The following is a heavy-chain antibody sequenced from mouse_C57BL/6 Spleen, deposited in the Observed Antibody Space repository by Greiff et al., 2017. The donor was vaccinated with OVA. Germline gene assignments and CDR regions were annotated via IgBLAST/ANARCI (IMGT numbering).Heavy chain of an antibody. D-gene: IGHD5-1-1*01. Sequence: EVQLQQSGAELVKPGASVKLSCTASGFNIKDYYMHWVKQRTEQGLEWIGRIDPEDGDTKYAPKFQGKTTITADTSSNTTYLQLSSLTSEDTAVYYCARSWGKYALDYWGKGTSVTVSS. V-gene: IGHV14-2*01. CDR3: ARSWGKYALDY. CDR1: GFNIKDYY. CDR2: IDPEDGDT. J-gene: IGHJ4*01.